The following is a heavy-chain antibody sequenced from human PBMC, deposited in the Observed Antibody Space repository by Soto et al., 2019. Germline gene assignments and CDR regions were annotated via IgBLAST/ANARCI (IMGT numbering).Heavy chain of an antibody. D-gene: IGHD2-15*01. CDR1: GYTFTSYG. V-gene: IGHV1-18*04. CDR3: ARDFRSSCSGASCIYFDY. CDR2: ISAYNGDT. Sequence: ASVKVSCKASGYTFTSYGISWVRQAPGQGLEWMGWISAYNGDTNSAEKFQGRLTLTTDTSTSTAYMELRSLTSDDTAVYFCARDFRSSCSGASCIYFDYWGQGTLVTVSS. J-gene: IGHJ4*02.